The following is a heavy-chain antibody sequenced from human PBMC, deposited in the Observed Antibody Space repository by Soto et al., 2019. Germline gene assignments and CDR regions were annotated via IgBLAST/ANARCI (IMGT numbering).Heavy chain of an antibody. Sequence: PGGSLRLSCAASGFTFSSYGMHWVRQAPGKGLEWVAVISYDGSNKYYADSVKGRFTISRDNSKNTLYLQMNSLRAEDTAVYYCAKGTDSSREPDFDYWGQGTLVTVSS. CDR2: ISYDGSNK. J-gene: IGHJ4*02. V-gene: IGHV3-30*18. CDR3: AKGTDSSREPDFDY. D-gene: IGHD6-13*01. CDR1: GFTFSSYG.